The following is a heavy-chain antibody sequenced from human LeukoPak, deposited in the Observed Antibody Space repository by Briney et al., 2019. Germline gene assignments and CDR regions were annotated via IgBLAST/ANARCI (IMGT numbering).Heavy chain of an antibody. D-gene: IGHD1-14*01. Sequence: PGGSLRLSCAASGFTVITNGMTWVRQAPGKGLEWVSVLYSDGNTKYADSVQGRFTISRDNSKNTLYLEMNSLSPDDTAVYYCARGVEPLAANTWAYWGQGTLVTVSS. CDR3: ARGVEPLAANTWAY. CDR2: LYSDGNT. CDR1: GFTVITNG. V-gene: IGHV3-53*01. J-gene: IGHJ4*02.